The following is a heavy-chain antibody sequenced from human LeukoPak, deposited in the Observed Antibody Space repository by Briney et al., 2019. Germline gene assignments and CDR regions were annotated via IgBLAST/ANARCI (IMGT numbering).Heavy chain of an antibody. CDR2: ISSSGSTI. Sequence: GGSLRLSCAASGFTFSDYYMSWIRQAPGKGLEWVSYISSSGSTIYYADSVKGRFTISRDNAKNSLYLQMNSLRAEDTAVYYCARDRARIAAAGTAGGYWGQGTLVTVSS. CDR3: ARDRARIAAAGTAGGY. CDR1: GFTFSDYY. V-gene: IGHV3-11*01. J-gene: IGHJ4*02. D-gene: IGHD6-13*01.